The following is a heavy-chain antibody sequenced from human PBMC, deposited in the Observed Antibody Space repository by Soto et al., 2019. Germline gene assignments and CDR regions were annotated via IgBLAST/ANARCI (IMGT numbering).Heavy chain of an antibody. CDR3: AGHTSPISY. V-gene: IGHV4-59*01. J-gene: IGHJ4*02. CDR2: IYYSGST. Sequence: QVQLQESGPGLVKPSETLSLICTVSGGSISSYYWSWIRQPPGNGLEWIGYIYYSGSTNYNPSLKSRVTISVDTSKNQFSLKLSSVTAADTAVYYCAGHTSPISYWGQGTLVTVSS. CDR1: GGSISSYY. D-gene: IGHD2-2*01.